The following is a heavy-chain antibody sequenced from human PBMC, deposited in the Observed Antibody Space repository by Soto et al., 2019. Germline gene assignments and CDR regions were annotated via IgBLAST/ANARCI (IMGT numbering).Heavy chain of an antibody. CDR3: ASVGGYSYGPNPNYYYYGMDV. Sequence: SETLSLTCAVSGGSISSSNWWSWVRQPPGKGLEWIGYIYYSGSTYYNPSLKSRVTISVDTSKNQFSLKLSSVTAADTAVYYCASVGGYSYGPNPNYYYYGMDVWGQGTTVTVSS. J-gene: IGHJ6*02. V-gene: IGHV4-4*02. CDR2: IYYSGST. CDR1: GGSISSSNW. D-gene: IGHD5-18*01.